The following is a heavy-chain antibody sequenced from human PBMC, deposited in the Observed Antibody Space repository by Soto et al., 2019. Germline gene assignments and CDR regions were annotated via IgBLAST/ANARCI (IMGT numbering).Heavy chain of an antibody. V-gene: IGHV4-59*01. CDR2: IYYSGST. CDR3: ARDICGGDCYDY. Sequence: SETLSLTCTVSGGAISSYYWSWIRQPPGKGLEWIGYIYYSGSTNYNPSLKSRVTISVDTSKNQFSLKLSSVTAADTAVYYCARDICGGDCYDYWGQGTLVTVSS. CDR1: GGAISSYY. D-gene: IGHD2-21*01. J-gene: IGHJ4*02.